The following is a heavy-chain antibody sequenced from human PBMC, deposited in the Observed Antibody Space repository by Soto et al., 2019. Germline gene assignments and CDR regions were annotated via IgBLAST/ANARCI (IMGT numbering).Heavy chain of an antibody. J-gene: IGHJ5*02. D-gene: IGHD2-21*02. CDR2: ISGSGGST. Sequence: GGSLRLSCAASGFTFSSYAMSWVRQAPGKGLEWVSAISGSGGSTYYADSVKGRFTISRDNSKNTLYLQMNSLRAEDMAVYYCAKDPLIPWAYCGGDCYSPYNWFDPWGQGTLVTVSS. CDR1: GFTFSSYA. V-gene: IGHV3-23*01. CDR3: AKDPLIPWAYCGGDCYSPYNWFDP.